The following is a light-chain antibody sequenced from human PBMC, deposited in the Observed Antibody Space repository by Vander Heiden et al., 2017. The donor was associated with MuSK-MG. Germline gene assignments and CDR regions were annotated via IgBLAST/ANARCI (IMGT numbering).Light chain of an antibody. CDR2: HAS. Sequence: EIVLTQSRATLSVSPGERATLSCRDSQRVNIYLVWYQQKPGQAPRLPIYHASKCPNGIPDRFSDSGYGTDFTLTSSSRGHKDFPVSYWQPRSTLITFGGGTKVEIK. CDR3: QPRSTLIT. V-gene: IGKV3-11*01. J-gene: IGKJ4*01. CDR1: QRVNIY.